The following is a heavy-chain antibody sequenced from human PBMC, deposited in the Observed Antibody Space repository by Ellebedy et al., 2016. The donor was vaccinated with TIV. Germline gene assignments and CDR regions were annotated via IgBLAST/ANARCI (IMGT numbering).Heavy chain of an antibody. J-gene: IGHJ4*02. CDR2: INPNSGGT. CDR3: AQESAADGRGFDY. D-gene: IGHD6-13*01. V-gene: IGHV1-2*02. CDR1: GGTXXXYA. Sequence: AASVKVSCKASGGTXXXYAXXXLRXXXAQGLEWMGWINPNSGGTNYAQKFQGRVTMTRDTSISTAYMELSRLRSDDTAVYYFAQESAADGRGFDYWGQGTLVTVSS.